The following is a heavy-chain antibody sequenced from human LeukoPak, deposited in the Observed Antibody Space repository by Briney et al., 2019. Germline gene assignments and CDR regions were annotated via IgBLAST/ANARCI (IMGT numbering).Heavy chain of an antibody. CDR1: GGSFSGYY. Sequence: SETLSLTCAVYGGSFSGYYWSWIRQPPGKGLEWIGEINHSGSTNYNPSLKSRVTISVDTSKNQFSLKLSSVTAADTAVYYCARRDLNWNCFDYWGQGTLVTVSS. V-gene: IGHV4-34*01. CDR2: INHSGST. J-gene: IGHJ4*02. CDR3: ARRDLNWNCFDY. D-gene: IGHD1-1*01.